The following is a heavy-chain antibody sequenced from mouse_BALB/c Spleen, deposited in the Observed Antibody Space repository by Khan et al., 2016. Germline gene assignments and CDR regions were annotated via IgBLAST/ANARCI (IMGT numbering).Heavy chain of an antibody. CDR3: ARAGYYGYLGN. V-gene: IGHV4-1*02. Sequence: EVKLLESGGGLVQPGGSLKLSCAASGFDLSRYWMSWVRQAPGKGLEWIGEINPDSRTINYTPSLKDKFIIYRDHANNTLYLQMSKVRSEDTAFYDCARAGYYGYLGNWGQGTLVTVSA. CDR2: INPDSRTI. CDR1: GFDLSRYW. J-gene: IGHJ3*02. D-gene: IGHD1-1*01.